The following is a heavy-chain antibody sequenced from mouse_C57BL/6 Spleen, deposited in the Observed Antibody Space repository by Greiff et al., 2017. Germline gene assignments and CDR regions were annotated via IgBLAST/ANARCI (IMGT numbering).Heavy chain of an antibody. D-gene: IGHD2-2*01. CDR3: AIVHGYEVLYYAMDY. CDR1: GFNIKDYY. Sequence: VQLQQSGAELVKPGASVKLSCTASGFNIKDYYMHWVKQRTEQGLEWIGRIDPEGGENKDAPKFRGKATITADTSSHTAYLQVSILTSEDTSVYYCAIVHGYEVLYYAMDYWGQGTSVTVSS. V-gene: IGHV14-2*01. CDR2: IDPEGGEN. J-gene: IGHJ4*01.